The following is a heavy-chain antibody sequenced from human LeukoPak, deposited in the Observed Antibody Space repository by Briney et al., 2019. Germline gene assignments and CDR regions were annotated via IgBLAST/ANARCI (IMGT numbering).Heavy chain of an antibody. CDR2: INTDGSST. Sequence: GGSLRLSCAASRFTLSSYWMHWVRQAPGKGLVWVSRINTDGSSTNYADSVKGRFTISRDNAMNTLYLQMDNLRAEDTAVYYCASRTGVYWGQGTLVSVSS. V-gene: IGHV3-74*01. CDR3: ASRTGVY. D-gene: IGHD1-14*01. CDR1: RFTLSSYW. J-gene: IGHJ4*02.